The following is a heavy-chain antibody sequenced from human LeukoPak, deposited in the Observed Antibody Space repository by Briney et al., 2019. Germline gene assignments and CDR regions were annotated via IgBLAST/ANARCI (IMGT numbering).Heavy chain of an antibody. V-gene: IGHV1-69*05. CDR2: IIPIFGTA. CDR3: ARDGPAVDTAMVTFYLDY. J-gene: IGHJ4*02. Sequence: SVKVSCKASGGTFSSYAISWVRQAPGQGLEWMGRIIPIFGTANYAQKFQGRVTITTDESTSTAYMELSSLRSEDTAVYYCARDGPAVDTAMVTFYLDYWGQGTLVTVSS. CDR1: GGTFSSYA. D-gene: IGHD5-18*01.